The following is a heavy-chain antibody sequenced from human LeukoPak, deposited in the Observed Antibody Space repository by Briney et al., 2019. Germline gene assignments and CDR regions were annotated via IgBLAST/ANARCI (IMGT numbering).Heavy chain of an antibody. D-gene: IGHD3-22*01. Sequence: GGSLRLSCAASGITFSSYGMHWVRRAPGKGLEWVAFIRYDGSHKYYADSVKGRFTISRDNSKNTLYMQMNSLRAEDTAVYYCARGRYYYDSSGYSDYWGQGTLVTVSS. CDR1: GITFSSYG. J-gene: IGHJ4*02. CDR3: ARGRYYYDSSGYSDY. V-gene: IGHV3-30*02. CDR2: IRYDGSHK.